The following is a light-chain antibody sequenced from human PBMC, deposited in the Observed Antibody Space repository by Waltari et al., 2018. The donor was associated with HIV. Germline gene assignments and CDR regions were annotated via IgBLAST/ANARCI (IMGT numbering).Light chain of an antibody. V-gene: IGKV1-39*01. Sequence: DIHLTQFPSSLSASVGDRVNITCRASENIYTYLHWYQEKPGKAPKILIHGASKLQKGFPPRFSVGGYGTEFTLTIDNLRPEDFATYFCQQSYNTVVFTFGQGT. CDR2: GAS. J-gene: IGKJ2*01. CDR1: ENIYTY. CDR3: QQSYNTVVFT.